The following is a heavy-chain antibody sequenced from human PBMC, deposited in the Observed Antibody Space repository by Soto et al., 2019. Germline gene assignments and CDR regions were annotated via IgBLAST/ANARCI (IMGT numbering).Heavy chain of an antibody. CDR3: ARPRHVLFVF. CDR2: IYYSGST. CDR1: GGSISSSSYY. Sequence: ETLSLTCTVSGGSISSSSYYWGWIRQPPGKGLEWIGSIYYSGSTYYNPSLKSRVTISVDTSKNQFSLKLSSVTAADTAVYYFARPRHVLFVFWDQGTLVSVSS. J-gene: IGHJ4*02. V-gene: IGHV4-39*01.